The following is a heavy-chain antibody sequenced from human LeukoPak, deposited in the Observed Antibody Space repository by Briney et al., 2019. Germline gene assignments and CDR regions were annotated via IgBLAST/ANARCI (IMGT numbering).Heavy chain of an antibody. CDR3: ARDHDYYYYMDV. J-gene: IGHJ6*03. V-gene: IGHV1-2*02. CDR1: GYTFTGYY. Sequence: ASVKVSCKASGYTFTGYYMHWVRQAPGQGLEWMGWINTNRGGTNYAQKFQGRVTMTRDTSISTAYMELSRLRSDDTAVYYCARDHDYYYYMDVWGKGTTVTISS. CDR2: INTNRGGT.